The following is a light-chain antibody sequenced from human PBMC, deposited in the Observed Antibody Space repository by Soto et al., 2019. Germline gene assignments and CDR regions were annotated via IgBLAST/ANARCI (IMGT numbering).Light chain of an antibody. CDR3: SSYVGNNNLF. Sequence: QSALTQPPSASGSPGQSVTISCTGISSDYNYVSWYQQYPGKVPKLMIYEVTKRPSGVPDRFSGSRSGNTASLTVSGLQAEDEADYYCSSYVGNNNLFFGGGTKVTVL. J-gene: IGLJ2*01. CDR1: SSDYNY. CDR2: EVT. V-gene: IGLV2-8*01.